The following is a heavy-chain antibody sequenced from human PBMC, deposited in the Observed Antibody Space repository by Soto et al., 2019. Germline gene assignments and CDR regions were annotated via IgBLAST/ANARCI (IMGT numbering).Heavy chain of an antibody. V-gene: IGHV4-34*01. CDR1: GGSFSGYY. D-gene: IGHD6-13*01. Sequence: PSETLSLTCAVYGGSFSGYYWSWIRQPPGKGLEWSGEINHSGSTNYNPSLKSRVTISVDTSKNQFSLKLSSVTAADTAVYYCARGGWHSSSWSHYYYYGMDVWGQGTTVTVSS. CDR2: INHSGST. CDR3: ARGGWHSSSWSHYYYYGMDV. J-gene: IGHJ6*02.